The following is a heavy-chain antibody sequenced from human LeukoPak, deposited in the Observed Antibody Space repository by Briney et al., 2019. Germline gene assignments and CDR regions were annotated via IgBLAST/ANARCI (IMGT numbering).Heavy chain of an antibody. CDR1: GYTFADYY. D-gene: IGHD2-8*01. J-gene: IGHJ4*02. CDR3: ASEEDAFDY. CDR2: INPNSGGT. Sequence: ASVKVSCRASGYTFADYYMHWVRQAPGKGLEWMGWINPNSGGTNYAQKFRGRVTMTRDTSISTAYMELSRLRSDDSAVYYCASEEDAFDYWGQGTLVTVSS. V-gene: IGHV1-2*02.